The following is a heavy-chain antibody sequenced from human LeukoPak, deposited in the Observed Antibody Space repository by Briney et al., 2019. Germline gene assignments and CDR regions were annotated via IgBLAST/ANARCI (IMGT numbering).Heavy chain of an antibody. D-gene: IGHD6-19*01. V-gene: IGHV3-15*01. CDR3: ITDWGAGYSSGWYGH. J-gene: IGHJ4*02. Sequence: KPGESLRLSCAASGFTFSSYGMSWVRQAPGKGLEWVGRIRSNTDGGTTDYGAPVKGRFTLSRDDSKNTLYLQMSSLKIEDTAVYYCITDWGAGYSSGWYGHWGQGTLVTVSS. CDR2: IRSNTDGGTT. CDR1: GFTFSSYG.